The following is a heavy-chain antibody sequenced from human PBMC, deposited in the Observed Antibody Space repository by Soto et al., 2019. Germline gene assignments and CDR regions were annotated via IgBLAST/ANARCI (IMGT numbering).Heavy chain of an antibody. J-gene: IGHJ5*02. CDR3: ARDTRGYYGSGSNWFDP. CDR1: GYSISSGYY. D-gene: IGHD3-10*01. V-gene: IGHV4-38-2*02. Sequence: SETLSLTCAVSGYSISSGYYWGWIRQPPGKGLEWIGSIYHSGSTYYNPSLKSRVTISXXTSXXXXSLXLSXXTAXDTAVYYCARDTRGYYGSGSNWFDPWGQRTLVT. CDR2: IYHSGST.